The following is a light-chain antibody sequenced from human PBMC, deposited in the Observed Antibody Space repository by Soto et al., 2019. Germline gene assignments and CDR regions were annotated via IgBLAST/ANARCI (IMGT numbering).Light chain of an antibody. J-gene: IGLJ2*01. V-gene: IGLV1-40*01. Sequence: QSVLTQPPSVSGAPGQRVTISCTGSSSNIGAGYDVHWYKQLPGTAPKLLISGNSNRPSGVPDRFSGSKSGTSASLAITGLQAEDEADYYCQSYDSSRSGSEVFGGGTKLTVL. CDR3: QSYDSSRSGSEV. CDR1: SSNIGAGYD. CDR2: GNS.